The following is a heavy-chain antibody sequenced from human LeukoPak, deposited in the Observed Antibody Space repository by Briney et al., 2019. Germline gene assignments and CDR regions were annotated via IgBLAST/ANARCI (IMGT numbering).Heavy chain of an antibody. V-gene: IGHV1-2*02. D-gene: IGHD3-10*01. Sequence: SVKVSCKASGYTFTGYYMHWVRQAPGQGLEWMGWINPNSGGTNYAQKFQGRVTMTRDTSISTAYMELSRLRSDDTAVYYCARDWGFTFVLGYNWFDPWGQGTLDTVSS. J-gene: IGHJ5*02. CDR1: GYTFTGYY. CDR3: ARDWGFTFVLGYNWFDP. CDR2: INPNSGGT.